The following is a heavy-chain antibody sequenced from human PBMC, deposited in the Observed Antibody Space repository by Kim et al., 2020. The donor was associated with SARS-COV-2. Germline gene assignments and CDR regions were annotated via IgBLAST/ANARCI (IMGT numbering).Heavy chain of an antibody. CDR2: INAGSGNT. D-gene: IGHD3-9*01. CDR1: GYTFTKHV. CDR3: AVHGGTANIMAGSYDY. J-gene: IGHJ4*02. Sequence: ASVKVSCKASGYTFTKHVLNWVRQAPGQRLEWMGWINAGSGNTEFSQRLQGRVTFARDASASTAYMELSSLRSEDTAIYYCAVHGGTANIMAGSYDYWGQGTLVTFSS. V-gene: IGHV1-3*01.